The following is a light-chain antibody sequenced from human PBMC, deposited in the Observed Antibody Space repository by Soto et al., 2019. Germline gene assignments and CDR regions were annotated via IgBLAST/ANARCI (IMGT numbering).Light chain of an antibody. CDR1: QSVSSSY. J-gene: IGKJ4*01. CDR3: PQYGSSPLT. Sequence: EIVLTQSPGTLSLSPGERATLSCRASQSVSSSYLAWYQQKPGQAPRLLIYGASSWATGIPDRFSGSGSGTAFTLTISRLEPEGFAVYYCPQYGSSPLTFGGGTKVEIK. V-gene: IGKV3-20*01. CDR2: GAS.